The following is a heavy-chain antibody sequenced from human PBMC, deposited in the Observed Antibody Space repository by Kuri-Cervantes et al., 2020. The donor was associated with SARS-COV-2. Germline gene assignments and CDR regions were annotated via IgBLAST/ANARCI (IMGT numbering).Heavy chain of an antibody. V-gene: IGHV3-30-3*02. D-gene: IGHD1-26*01. J-gene: IGHJ4*02. Sequence: GRSLKISCVASGFTFSSYGLHWVRQAPGKGLEWVAAISHDGIKEFYADSVKGRFIISRDNSKNTLYVELNSLRADDTAVYYCATPGWGGTGAFWGQGTLVTVSS. CDR2: ISHDGIKE. CDR3: ATPGWGGTGAF. CDR1: GFTFSSYG.